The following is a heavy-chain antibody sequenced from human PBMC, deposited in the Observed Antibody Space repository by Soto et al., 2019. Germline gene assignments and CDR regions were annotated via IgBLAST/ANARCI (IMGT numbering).Heavy chain of an antibody. J-gene: IGHJ4*02. Sequence: PGGSLRLSCAASGFTFSGSAMHWVRQASGKGLEWVGRIRSKANSYATAYAASVKGRFTISRDDSKNTAYLQMNSLKTEDTAVYYCTSLRVLPEFHLVDYWGQGTLVTVSS. D-gene: IGHD1-26*01. CDR1: GFTFSGSA. CDR2: IRSKANSYAT. CDR3: TSLRVLPEFHLVDY. V-gene: IGHV3-73*01.